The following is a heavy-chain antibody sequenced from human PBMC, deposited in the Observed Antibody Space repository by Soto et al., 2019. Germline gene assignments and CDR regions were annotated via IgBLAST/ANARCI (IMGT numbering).Heavy chain of an antibody. V-gene: IGHV3-73*01. D-gene: IGHD1-26*01. CDR1: GFTFSGSA. CDR3: CGASPTYYYYYMDV. CDR2: IRSKANSYAQ. J-gene: IGHJ6*03. Sequence: GGSLRLSCAASGFTFSGSAMHWVRQASGKGLEWVGRIRSKANSYAQAYAASVKGRFTISRDDSKNTAYLQMNSLKTEDTAVYYCCGASPTYYYYYMDVWGKGTTVTVSS.